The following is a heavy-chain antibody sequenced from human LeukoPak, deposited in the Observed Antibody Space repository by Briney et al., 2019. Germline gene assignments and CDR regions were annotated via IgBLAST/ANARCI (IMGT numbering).Heavy chain of an antibody. CDR3: ARGWGPYDGSAYYFGLDY. J-gene: IGHJ4*02. CDR1: GFTFDEYG. D-gene: IGHD3-22*01. V-gene: IGHV3-20*04. CDR2: IDWNGGTT. Sequence: GGSLRLSCAASGFTFDEYGMSWVRQAPGKGLEWVAGIDWNGGTTGYADSAKGRFTISRDNAKNSVSLQLNSLRADDTALYYCARGWGPYDGSAYYFGLDYWGQGAPVTVSS.